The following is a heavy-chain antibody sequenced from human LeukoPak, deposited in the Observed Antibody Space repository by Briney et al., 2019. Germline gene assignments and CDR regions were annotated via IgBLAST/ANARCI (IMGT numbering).Heavy chain of an antibody. CDR2: TYYRSKWYS. V-gene: IGHV6-1*01. Sequence: SQTLSLTCAISGDSVSSYSAAWNWIRQSPSRGLEWLGRTYYRSKWYSDYAVSVTSRITINPDTSKNQFSLQLNSVTPEDTAVYYCARSIAVADAFDIWGQGTMVTVSS. D-gene: IGHD6-19*01. J-gene: IGHJ3*02. CDR1: GDSVSSYSAA. CDR3: ARSIAVADAFDI.